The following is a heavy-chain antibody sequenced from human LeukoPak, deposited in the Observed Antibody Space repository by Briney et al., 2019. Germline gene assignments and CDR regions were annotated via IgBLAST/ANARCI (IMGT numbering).Heavy chain of an antibody. D-gene: IGHD5-18*01. J-gene: IGHJ6*03. CDR1: GGCISSHY. Sequence: SETLSLTCNVSGGCISSHYWSWIRQPPGKGLEWIGYIYFLGSTNYNPSLKSRVTISVDMSKNQFSLKLTSVTAADTALYYCARTTEGGYTYDYFYYYYMDVWGKGTTVTISS. V-gene: IGHV4-59*11. CDR3: ARTTEGGYTYDYFYYYYMDV. CDR2: IYFLGST.